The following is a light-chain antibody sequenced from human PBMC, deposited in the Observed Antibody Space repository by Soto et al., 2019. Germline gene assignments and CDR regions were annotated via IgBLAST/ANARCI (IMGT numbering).Light chain of an antibody. CDR3: QQRNSWPPPT. J-gene: IGKJ4*01. V-gene: IGKV3-11*01. CDR2: DSS. Sequence: EIALTQSPATLSLSPGERATLSCRASQTISNSLDWYQEKPGQAPRLLIYDSSNRATGIPPRFSGSGSGTDFTLTISSLEPEDFAVYYCQQRNSWPPPTFGGGTRVEI. CDR1: QTISNS.